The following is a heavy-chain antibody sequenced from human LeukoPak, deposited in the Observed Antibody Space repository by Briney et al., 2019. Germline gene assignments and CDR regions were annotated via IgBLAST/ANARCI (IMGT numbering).Heavy chain of an antibody. CDR3: ARDGGSYYDSSGYYNYGMDV. Sequence: ASVKVSFTASGYTFTSYGISWVRQAPGQGLEWMGWISAYNGNTNYAQTLHGRVNITTDTSTSTAYMELRSLRSDDTAVYYCARDGGSYYDSSGYYNYGMDVWGQGTTVTVSS. V-gene: IGHV1-18*01. CDR1: GYTFTSYG. CDR2: ISAYNGNT. J-gene: IGHJ6*02. D-gene: IGHD3-22*01.